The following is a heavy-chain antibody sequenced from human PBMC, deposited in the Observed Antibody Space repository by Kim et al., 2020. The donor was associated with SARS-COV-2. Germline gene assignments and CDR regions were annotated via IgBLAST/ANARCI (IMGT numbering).Heavy chain of an antibody. Sequence: GGSLRLSCAASGFTFDDYAMHWVRQAPGKGLELVSLISGDGGGTYYADSVKGRFTISRDNSKSSLYLQMNSLRTEDTALYYCAKDHDCSGGSCSLYFDYWGQGTLVTVSS. J-gene: IGHJ4*02. CDR3: AKDHDCSGGSCSLYFDY. CDR2: ISGDGGGT. D-gene: IGHD2-15*01. CDR1: GFTFDDYA. V-gene: IGHV3-43*02.